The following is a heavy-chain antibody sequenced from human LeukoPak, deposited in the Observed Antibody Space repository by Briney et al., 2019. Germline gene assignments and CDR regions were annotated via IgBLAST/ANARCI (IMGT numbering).Heavy chain of an antibody. J-gene: IGHJ4*02. CDR3: ARHIYDCGGDCPFDY. D-gene: IGHD2-21*02. CDR2: IYPGDSDT. CDR1: GYRFTSYW. Sequence: GESLKISCKGSGYRFTSYWIGWVRQMPGKGLEWMGMIYPGDSDTRYSPSFEGQVTISADKSIATAYLQWSGLKASDTAMYYCARHIYDCGGDCPFDYWGQGTLVTVSS. V-gene: IGHV5-51*01.